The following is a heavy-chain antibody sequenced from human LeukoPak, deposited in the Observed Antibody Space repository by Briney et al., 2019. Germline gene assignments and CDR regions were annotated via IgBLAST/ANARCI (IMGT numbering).Heavy chain of an antibody. Sequence: SETLSLTCAVYGGSFSGYYWSWIRQPPGKGLEWIGYIYYSGSTNYNPSLKSRVTISVDTSKNQFSLKLSSVTAADTAVYYCARSADYPGYYYYGMDVWGQGTTVTVSS. CDR3: ARSADYPGYYYYGMDV. D-gene: IGHD4/OR15-4a*01. CDR1: GGSFSGYY. CDR2: IYYSGST. V-gene: IGHV4-59*01. J-gene: IGHJ6*02.